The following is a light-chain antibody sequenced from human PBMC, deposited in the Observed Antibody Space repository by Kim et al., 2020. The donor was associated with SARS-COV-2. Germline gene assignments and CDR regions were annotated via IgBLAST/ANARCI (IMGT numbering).Light chain of an antibody. CDR1: QSITSNY. CDR3: QQYHTSPCT. J-gene: IGKJ2*02. Sequence: LSPGERATLSCRASQSITSNYLAWYRQKPGQAPRLLMFDAFTRAPGIPDRFSGSGSGTDFTLTISRLEPEDFAVYYCQQYHTSPCTFGQGSKLEIK. CDR2: DAF. V-gene: IGKV3-20*01.